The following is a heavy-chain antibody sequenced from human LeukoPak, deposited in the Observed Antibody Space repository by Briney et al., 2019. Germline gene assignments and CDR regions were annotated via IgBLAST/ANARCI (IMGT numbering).Heavy chain of an antibody. CDR1: GYTLTELS. J-gene: IGHJ4*02. Sequence: ASVKVSCKVSGYTLTELSMHWVRQAPGKGLEWMGGFDPEDGETIYAQKFQGRVTMTEDTSTDTAYMELSSLRSEDTAVYYCATGLYYDSSGYYYPFDYWGQGTLVTVSS. CDR3: ATGLYYDSSGYYYPFDY. CDR2: FDPEDGET. V-gene: IGHV1-24*01. D-gene: IGHD3-22*01.